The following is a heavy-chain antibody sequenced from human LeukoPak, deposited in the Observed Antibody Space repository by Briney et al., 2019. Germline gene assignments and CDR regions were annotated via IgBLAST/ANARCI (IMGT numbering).Heavy chain of an antibody. J-gene: IGHJ4*02. CDR2: ISWNSDSI. Sequence: GGSLRLSCAASGFTFDDYAMHWVRQAPGKGLEWVSGISWNSDSIDYADSVKGRFTISRDNAKNSLYMQMNSLRAEDTALYYCAKVYYDSSGHPLDYWGQGTLVTVSS. CDR1: GFTFDDYA. V-gene: IGHV3-9*01. CDR3: AKVYYDSSGHPLDY. D-gene: IGHD3-22*01.